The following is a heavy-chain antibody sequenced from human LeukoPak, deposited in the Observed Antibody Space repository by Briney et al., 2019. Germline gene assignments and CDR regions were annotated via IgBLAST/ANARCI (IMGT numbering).Heavy chain of an antibody. Sequence: PGGSLRLSCAASGFTFSSYGMHWVRQAPGKGLEWVAVISYDGSNKYYADSVKGRFTISRDNSKNTLYLQMNSLRAEDTAVYYCAKDRYYYYDSSGYYWNYYFDYWGQGTLVTVSS. D-gene: IGHD3-22*01. CDR3: AKDRYYYYDSSGYYWNYYFDY. CDR1: GFTFSSYG. J-gene: IGHJ4*02. CDR2: ISYDGSNK. V-gene: IGHV3-30*18.